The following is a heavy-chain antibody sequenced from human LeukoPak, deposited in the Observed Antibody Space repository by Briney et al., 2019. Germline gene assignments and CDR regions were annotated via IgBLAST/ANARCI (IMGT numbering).Heavy chain of an antibody. V-gene: IGHV4-61*02. CDR3: ERTLEVPGTTSLYFDY. D-gene: IGHD3-16*02. CDR1: GGSISSGSYY. J-gene: IGHJ4*02. CDR2: IYTSGST. Sequence: SQTLSLTCTVSGGSISSGSYYWIWLRQPAGQGLEWIGRIYTSGSTNYNPSLKSRVTISVDTSKNQFSLNLSSVTAADTAVYYCERTLEVPGTTSLYFDYWGQGTLVTVSS.